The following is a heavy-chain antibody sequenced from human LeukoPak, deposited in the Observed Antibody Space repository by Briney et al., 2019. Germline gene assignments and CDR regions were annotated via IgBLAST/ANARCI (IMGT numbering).Heavy chain of an antibody. Sequence: SGPTLRLSCASAGFTFRTYERNWVRQAPGKGLDWHSYISSSGSTIYYADSVTGRFTISRDKANNSLYLLMNSLRAEDTSVSHCARVYRYGLGYCGQGTLVTVS. CDR2: ISSSGSTI. J-gene: IGHJ4*02. V-gene: IGHV3-48*03. D-gene: IGHD5-18*01. CDR1: GFTFRTYE. CDR3: ARVYRYGLGY.